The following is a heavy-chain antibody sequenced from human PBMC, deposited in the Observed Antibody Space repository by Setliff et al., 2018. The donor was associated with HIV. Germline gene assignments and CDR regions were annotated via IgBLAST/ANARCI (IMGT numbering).Heavy chain of an antibody. CDR3: ARAADYDFWSGYSSGWFDP. J-gene: IGHJ5*02. Sequence: ASVKVSCKASGYSFASHSLHWVRQAPGQGLEWMGWINTGNGNTKYSQKFQGRVTITRDTSASTAYMELSSLRSEDTAVYYCARAADYDFWSGYSSGWFDPWGQGTLVTVSS. V-gene: IGHV1-3*04. D-gene: IGHD3-3*01. CDR1: GYSFASHS. CDR2: INTGNGNT.